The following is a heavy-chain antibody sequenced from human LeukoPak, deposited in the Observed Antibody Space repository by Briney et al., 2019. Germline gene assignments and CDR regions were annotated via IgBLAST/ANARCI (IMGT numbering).Heavy chain of an antibody. J-gene: IGHJ4*02. V-gene: IGHV3-23*01. CDR1: GFTFSSYA. CDR2: ISGSGGST. CDR3: AKALPKYGSGSYSDY. Sequence: GGSLRLSCAASGFTFSSYAMSWVRQAPGKGLEWVSAISGSGGSTYYADSVKGRFTISRDNSKNTLYLQMNSLRAEDTVVYYCAKALPKYGSGSYSDYWGQGTLVTVSS. D-gene: IGHD3-10*01.